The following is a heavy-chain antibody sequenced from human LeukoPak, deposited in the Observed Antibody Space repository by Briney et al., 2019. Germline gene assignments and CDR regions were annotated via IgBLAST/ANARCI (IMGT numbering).Heavy chain of an antibody. V-gene: IGHV3-23*01. J-gene: IGHJ5*02. CDR1: GFTFSSYV. CDR3: AKGGYCSSTSCYVGWFDP. D-gene: IGHD2-2*01. CDR2: ISGGGGST. Sequence: GGSLRLSCAASGFTFSSYVMNWVRQAPGKGLEWASVISGGGGSTYYADSVKGQFTISRDNSKNTLFLQMNSLRAEDTAVYYCAKGGYCSSTSCYVGWFDPWGQGTLVTVSS.